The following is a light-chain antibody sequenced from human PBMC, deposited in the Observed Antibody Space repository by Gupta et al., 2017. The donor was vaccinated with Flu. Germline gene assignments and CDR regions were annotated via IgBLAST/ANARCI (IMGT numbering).Light chain of an antibody. V-gene: IGKV3-15*01. CDR2: GAS. Sequence: EIVMTQSPATLSVSPGERATLSCRASQSVSSNLAWYQQKPGQAPRLLIYGASTRATGIPARFFGSSSGTEFTLTISSLQSEDFSVYYCQQHNNRHPRTFGRGTKVEIK. CDR1: QSVSSN. J-gene: IGKJ4*01. CDR3: QQHNNRHPRT.